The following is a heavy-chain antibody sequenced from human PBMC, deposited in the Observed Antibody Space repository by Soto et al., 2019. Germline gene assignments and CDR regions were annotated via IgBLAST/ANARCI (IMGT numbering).Heavy chain of an antibody. Sequence: QVQLQQWGAGLLKPSETLSLTCAVYGGSFSGYYWTWIRQPPGTGLEWIGEINHSGSTNYNPSLKSRVTLSVDPSTNQFSLKLTSVTAADTAVYYCARDKITGLFDYWGQGTLVTVSS. CDR1: GGSFSGYY. V-gene: IGHV4-34*01. J-gene: IGHJ4*02. D-gene: IGHD2-8*02. CDR3: ARDKITGLFDY. CDR2: INHSGST.